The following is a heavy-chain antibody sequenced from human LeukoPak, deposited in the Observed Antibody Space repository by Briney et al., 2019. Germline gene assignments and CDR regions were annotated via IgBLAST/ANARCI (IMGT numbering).Heavy chain of an antibody. D-gene: IGHD3-10*01. J-gene: IGHJ5*02. V-gene: IGHV1-18*01. Sequence: ASVKVSCKASGYTFTNYGISWVRQAPGQGLEWMGWISAYNGNTNYAHQLQGRVTMTTDASTRTAYMELRSLRSDDTAVYYCASWVRGSIGQNWFDPWGQGTLVTVSS. CDR2: ISAYNGNT. CDR1: GYTFTNYG. CDR3: ASWVRGSIGQNWFDP.